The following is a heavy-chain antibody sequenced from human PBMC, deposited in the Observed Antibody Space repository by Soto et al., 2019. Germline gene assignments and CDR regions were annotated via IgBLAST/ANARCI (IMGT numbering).Heavy chain of an antibody. CDR2: IIPILGIA. J-gene: IGHJ4*02. CDR3: AKHNAYGDYVAYY. Sequence: QVQLVQSGAEVKKPGSSVKVSCKASGGTFSSYTISWVRQAPGQGLEWMGRIIPILGIANYAQKFQGRVTITADKSTSTAYMELSSLRSEDMAVYYCAKHNAYGDYVAYYWGQGTLVTVSS. V-gene: IGHV1-69*02. CDR1: GGTFSSYT. D-gene: IGHD4-17*01.